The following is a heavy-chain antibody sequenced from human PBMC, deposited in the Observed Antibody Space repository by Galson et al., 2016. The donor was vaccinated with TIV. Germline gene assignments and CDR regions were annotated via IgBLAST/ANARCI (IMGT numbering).Heavy chain of an antibody. Sequence: SLRLSCAGTGFTFSDYWMAWVRQAPGKGLEWVANIRQDEGEIYYMDSVKGRFTISRDNAKNSVYLQMSSLRVEDTAVYYCARAWAGSGSLWGQGTLVTVSS. V-gene: IGHV3-7*03. CDR3: ARAWAGSGSL. CDR2: IRQDEGEI. D-gene: IGHD1-26*01. J-gene: IGHJ4*02. CDR1: GFTFSDYW.